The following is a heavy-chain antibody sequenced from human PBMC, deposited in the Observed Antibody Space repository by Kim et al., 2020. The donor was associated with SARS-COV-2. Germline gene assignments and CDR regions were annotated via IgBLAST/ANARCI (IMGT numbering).Heavy chain of an antibody. J-gene: IGHJ4*02. CDR3: ARGVYYYDSSGYSRY. Sequence: GGSLRLSCAASGFTFSSYWMSWVRQAPGKGLEWVANIKQDGSEKYYVDSVKGRFTISRDNAKNSLYLQMNSLRAEDTAVYYCARGVYYYDSSGYSRYWGQGTLVTVSS. D-gene: IGHD3-22*01. CDR1: GFTFSSYW. V-gene: IGHV3-7*01. CDR2: IKQDGSEK.